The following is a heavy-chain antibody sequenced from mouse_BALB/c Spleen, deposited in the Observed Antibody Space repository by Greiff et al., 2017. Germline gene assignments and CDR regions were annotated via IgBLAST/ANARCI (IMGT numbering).Heavy chain of an antibody. Sequence: VQLQQSGAELAKPGASVKMSCKASGYTFTSYWMHWVKQRPGQGLEWIGYINPSTGYTEYNQKFKDKATLTADKSSSTAYMQLSSLTSEDSAVYYCARSTMTTAWFAYWGQGTLVTVSA. V-gene: IGHV1-7*01. CDR3: ARSTMTTAWFAY. D-gene: IGHD2-4*01. J-gene: IGHJ3*01. CDR2: INPSTGYT. CDR1: GYTFTSYW.